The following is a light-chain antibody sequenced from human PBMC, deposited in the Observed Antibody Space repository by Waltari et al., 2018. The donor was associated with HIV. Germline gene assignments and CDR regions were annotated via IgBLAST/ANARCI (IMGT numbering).Light chain of an antibody. CDR1: SSNIGRHV. J-gene: IGLJ1*01. Sequence: QSVLTQPPSVSEAPRQRVTISCSGISSNIGRHVVNWYQQVPGKAPKLLIYYDDLLSSGVSDRFSGSKSGTSASLAIRGLLSEDEAEYYCAAWDDSLNAYVFGSGTKVTVL. CDR2: YDD. CDR3: AAWDDSLNAYV. V-gene: IGLV1-36*01.